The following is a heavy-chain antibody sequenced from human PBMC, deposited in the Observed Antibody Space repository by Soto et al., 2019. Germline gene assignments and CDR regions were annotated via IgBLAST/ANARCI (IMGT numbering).Heavy chain of an antibody. CDR2: IYSGGST. Sequence: GGSLRLSCAASGFTVSSNYMSWVRQAPGKGLEWVSVIYSGGSTYYADSVKGRVTISSDNSKNTLYLQMNSLRAEDTAVYYCARDRYGENYYYYYMDVWGKGTTVTVSS. CDR1: GFTVSSNY. V-gene: IGHV3-66*01. CDR3: ARDRYGENYYYYYMDV. J-gene: IGHJ6*03. D-gene: IGHD4-17*01.